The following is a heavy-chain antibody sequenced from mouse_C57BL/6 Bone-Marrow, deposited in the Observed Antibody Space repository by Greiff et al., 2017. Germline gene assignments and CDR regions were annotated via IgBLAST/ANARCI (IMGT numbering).Heavy chain of an antibody. CDR1: GYTFTSYW. V-gene: IGHV1-69*01. Sequence: QVQLQQPGAELVMPGASVKLSCKASGYTFTSYWMHWVKQSPGQGLEWIADIDPSASYTTYNQKFKVKSTLTVDKSSSTAYMQLSSLTSEDSAVYYCARDYPYAMDYWGQGTSGTVTS. D-gene: IGHD2-4*01. CDR3: ARDYPYAMDY. J-gene: IGHJ4*01. CDR2: IDPSASYT.